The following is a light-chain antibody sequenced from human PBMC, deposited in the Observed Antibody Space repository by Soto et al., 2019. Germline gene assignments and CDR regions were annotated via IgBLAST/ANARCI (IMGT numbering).Light chain of an antibody. CDR3: ATWGDSLFGPV. J-gene: IGLJ2*01. CDR2: RDN. CDR1: RSNIGSNP. V-gene: IGLV1-44*01. Sequence: QSVLTQPPSASGTPGQGVTISCSGSRSNIGSNPVQWYQQLPGTAPKLLIYRDNQRPSGVPDRFSGSKSGTAASLAISGRQYEDEAAYYCATWGDSLFGPVFGGGTTVTVL.